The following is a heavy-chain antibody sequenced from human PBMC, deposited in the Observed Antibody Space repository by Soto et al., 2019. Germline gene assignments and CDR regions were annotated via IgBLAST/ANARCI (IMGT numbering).Heavy chain of an antibody. D-gene: IGHD3-10*01. CDR1: VFSFTAYW. Sequence: GWSLRLSCAASVFSFTAYWMRWVRQAPGKGLEWVANIKQDRSEQYYVDSVKGRFTISRDNAKNSLYLQMNSLAVEDTAVYYCARDRRYSASGTCSTFDIWGQGTMVTVSS. CDR2: IKQDRSEQ. V-gene: IGHV3-7*03. CDR3: ARDRRYSASGTCSTFDI. J-gene: IGHJ3*02.